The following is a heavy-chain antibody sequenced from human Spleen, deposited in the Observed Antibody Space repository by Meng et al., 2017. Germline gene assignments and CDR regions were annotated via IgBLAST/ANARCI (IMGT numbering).Heavy chain of an antibody. V-gene: IGHV3-43D*03. CDR2: ISWDGGST. CDR3: AKDPRDSRWHGRIYGMDV. Sequence: GGSLRLSCAASGFTFDDYAMHWVRQAPGKGLEWVSLISWDGGSTYYADSVKGRFTISRDISKNSLYLQMNNLRAEDTALYYCAKDPRDSRWHGRIYGMDVWGQGTSVTVSS. D-gene: IGHD6-13*01. CDR1: GFTFDDYA. J-gene: IGHJ6*02.